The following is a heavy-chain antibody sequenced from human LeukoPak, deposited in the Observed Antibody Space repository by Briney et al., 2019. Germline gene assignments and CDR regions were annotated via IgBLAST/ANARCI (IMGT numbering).Heavy chain of an antibody. V-gene: IGHV3-15*01. CDR1: GFTFSNAW. CDR3: TTVKYYYYGMDV. CDR2: IKSKTDGGTT. Sequence: GGSLRLSCAASGFTFSNAWMSWVRQAPGKGLEWVGRIKSKTDGGTTGYAAPVKGRFTISRDDSKNTLYLQMNSLKTEDTAVYYCTTVKYYYYGMDVWGQGTTVIVSS. J-gene: IGHJ6*02.